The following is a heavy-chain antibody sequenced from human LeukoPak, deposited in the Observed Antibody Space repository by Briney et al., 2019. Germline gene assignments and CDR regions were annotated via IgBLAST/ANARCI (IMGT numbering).Heavy chain of an antibody. V-gene: IGHV1-2*02. D-gene: IGHD6-19*01. CDR1: GYTLTGYH. CDR3: ARDLGGWYFN. CDR2: INPNSGGT. Sequence: GASVKVSCKASGYTLTGYHMHWVRQAPGQGLEWMGWINPNSGGTNYAQKCQGRVTITRDTSISTAYMELSRLRSDDTAMYYCARDLGGWYFNWGQGTLVTVSS. J-gene: IGHJ4*02.